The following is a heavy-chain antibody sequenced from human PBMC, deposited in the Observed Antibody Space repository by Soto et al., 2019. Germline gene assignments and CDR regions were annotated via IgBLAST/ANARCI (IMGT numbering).Heavy chain of an antibody. D-gene: IGHD3-3*01. CDR2: ISISGGST. Sequence: GGSLRLSCAVTRFTLRSNAMSWVRQAPGKGLEWVSAISISGGSTYYADSVKGRFTISRDNSKNTLYLQMNSLRAEDTAVYYCAIAGWEEVRITILGAQQRVYYYYMDVWGKGTTVTVSS. J-gene: IGHJ6*03. V-gene: IGHV3-23*01. CDR1: RFTLRSNA. CDR3: AIAGWEEVRITILGAQQRVYYYYMDV.